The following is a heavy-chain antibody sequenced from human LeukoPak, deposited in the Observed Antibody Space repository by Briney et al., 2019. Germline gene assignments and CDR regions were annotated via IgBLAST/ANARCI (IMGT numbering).Heavy chain of an antibody. Sequence: GGSLRLSCAASGFTFSSYSMNWVRQAPGKGLEWVSSISSSSSYIYYADSVKGRFTISRDNAKNSLYLQMNSLRAEDTAVYYCARGRRRITIFGGANNYYYYYMDVWGKGTTVTVSS. CDR2: ISSSSSYI. V-gene: IGHV3-21*01. CDR3: ARGRRRITIFGGANNYYYYYMDV. J-gene: IGHJ6*03. D-gene: IGHD3-3*01. CDR1: GFTFSSYS.